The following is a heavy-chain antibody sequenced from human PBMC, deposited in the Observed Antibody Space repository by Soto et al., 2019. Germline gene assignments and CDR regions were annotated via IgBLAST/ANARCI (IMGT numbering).Heavy chain of an antibody. D-gene: IGHD5-18*01. CDR2: ISWNSGTR. CDR1: GFTFDIYA. J-gene: IGHJ4*02. V-gene: IGHV3-9*01. CDR3: AKELGGYSYGYELDH. Sequence: EVQLVGSGGGLVQPGRSLRLSCAASGFTFDIYAMHWVRQDPGKGLEWVSSISWNSGTRGYADSVKGRFTISRDNAKNSLYLQMDSLRTEDTAFYYCAKELGGYSYGYELDHWGQGTLVAVSS.